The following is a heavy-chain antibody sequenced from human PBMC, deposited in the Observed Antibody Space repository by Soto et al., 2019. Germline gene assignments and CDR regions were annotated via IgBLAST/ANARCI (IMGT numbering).Heavy chain of an antibody. CDR2: ISAYNGNT. V-gene: IGHV1-18*01. J-gene: IGHJ6*02. Sequence: ASVKVSCKASGYTFTSYGISWVRQAPGQGLEWMGWISAYNGNTNYAQKLQGRVTMTTDTSTSTAYMELRSLRSDDTAVYYCARAMPIAARPIGPHYGMDVPAQGTTVTVSS. CDR3: ARAMPIAARPIGPHYGMDV. CDR1: GYTFTSYG. D-gene: IGHD6-6*01.